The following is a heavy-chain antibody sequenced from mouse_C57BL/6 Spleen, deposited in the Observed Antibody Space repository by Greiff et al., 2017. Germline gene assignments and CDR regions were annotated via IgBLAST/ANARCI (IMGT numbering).Heavy chain of an antibody. V-gene: IGHV5-4*01. CDR2: ISDGGSYT. D-gene: IGHD4-1*01. Sequence: EVQRVESGGGLVKPGGSLKLSCAASGFTFSSYAMSWVRQTPEKRLEWVATISDGGSYTYYPDNVKGRFTISRDNAKNNLYLQMSHLKSEDTAMYYCARGTGKNYFDYWGQGTTLTVSS. CDR3: ARGTGKNYFDY. CDR1: GFTFSSYA. J-gene: IGHJ2*01.